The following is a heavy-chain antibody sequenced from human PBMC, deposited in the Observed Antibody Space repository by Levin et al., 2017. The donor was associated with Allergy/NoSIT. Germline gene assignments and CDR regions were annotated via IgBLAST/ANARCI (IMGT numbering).Heavy chain of an antibody. CDR3: ATTIVPYYFDY. V-gene: IGHV3-7*01. J-gene: IGHJ4*02. CDR2: IKQDGSEK. D-gene: IGHD3-22*01. CDR1: GFTFSSYW. Sequence: LSLTCAASGFTFSSYWMSWVRQAPGKGLEWVANIKQDGSEKYYVDSVKGRFTISRDNAKNSLYLQMNSLRAEDTAVYYCATTIVPYYFDYWGQGTLVTVSS.